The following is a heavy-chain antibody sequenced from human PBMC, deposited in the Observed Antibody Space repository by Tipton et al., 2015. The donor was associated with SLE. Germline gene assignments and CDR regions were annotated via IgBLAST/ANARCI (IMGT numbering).Heavy chain of an antibody. CDR1: GLTFSSYS. CDR2: ISSSSSTI. CDR3: ARGDYPSDRGSMGYYYYGMDV. V-gene: IGHV3-48*01. D-gene: IGHD4-11*01. J-gene: IGHJ6*02. Sequence: GSLRLSCAASGLTFSSYSMNWVRQAPGKGLEWVSYISSSSSTIYYADSVKGRFTISRDNAKNSLYLQMNSLRAEDTAVYYCARGDYPSDRGSMGYYYYGMDVWGQGTTVTVSS.